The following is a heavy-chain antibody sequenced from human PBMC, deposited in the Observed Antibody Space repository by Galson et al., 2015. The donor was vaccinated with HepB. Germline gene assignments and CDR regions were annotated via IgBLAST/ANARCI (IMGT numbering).Heavy chain of an antibody. CDR3: ARDKVRRYYYGSGSGWFDP. D-gene: IGHD3-10*01. J-gene: IGHJ5*02. Sequence: SLRLSCAASGFTFSSYSMNWVRQAPGKGLEWVSSISSSSSYIYYADSVKGRFTISRDNAKNSLYLQMNSLRAEDTAVYYCARDKVRRYYYGSGSGWFDPWGQGTLVTVSS. CDR1: GFTFSSYS. V-gene: IGHV3-21*01. CDR2: ISSSSSYI.